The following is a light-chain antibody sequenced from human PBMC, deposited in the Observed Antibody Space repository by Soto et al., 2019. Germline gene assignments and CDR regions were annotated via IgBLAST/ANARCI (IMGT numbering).Light chain of an antibody. CDR3: QSYDSSLSGSEV. V-gene: IGLV1-40*01. J-gene: IGLJ1*01. CDR2: GNS. CDR1: SSKIGAGHD. Sequence: QSALTQPLSVSGAPAQSVAISGPGSSSKIGAGHDVHGYQQLPGTAPKLLIYGNSNRPSGVPDRFSGSKSGTSASLAITGLQAEDEADYYCQSYDSSLSGSEVFGTGTKVTVL.